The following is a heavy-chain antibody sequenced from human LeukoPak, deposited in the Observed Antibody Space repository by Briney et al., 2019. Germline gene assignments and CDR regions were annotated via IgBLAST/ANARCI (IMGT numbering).Heavy chain of an antibody. CDR2: IYYSGST. CDR3: AKDEDFWSGYSDY. D-gene: IGHD3-3*01. V-gene: IGHV4-59*01. CDR1: GGSISSYY. J-gene: IGHJ4*02. Sequence: SEXLSLTCTVSGGSISSYYWSWIRQPPGKGLEGIGYIYYSGSTKYNPSLRSRVTMSVDTSKNQFSLKLSSVTAADTAVYYCAKDEDFWSGYSDYWGQGTLVTVSS.